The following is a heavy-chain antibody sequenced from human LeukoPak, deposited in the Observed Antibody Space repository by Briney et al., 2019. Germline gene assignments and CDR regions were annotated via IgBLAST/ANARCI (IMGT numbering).Heavy chain of an antibody. J-gene: IGHJ4*02. CDR1: GGSISSSSYY. D-gene: IGHD3-10*01. CDR2: IYYSGST. V-gene: IGHV4-39*01. Sequence: PSETLSLTCTVSGGSISSSSYYWGWIRQPPGEGLEWIGSIYYSGSTYYNPSRKSRVTISVDTSKNQFSLKLSSVTAADTAVYYCASRVRSSPDYWGQGTLVTVSS. CDR3: ASRVRSSPDY.